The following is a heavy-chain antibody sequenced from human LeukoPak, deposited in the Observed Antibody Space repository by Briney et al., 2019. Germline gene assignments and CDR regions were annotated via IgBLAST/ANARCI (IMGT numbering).Heavy chain of an antibody. CDR1: EFTFSRYT. J-gene: IGHJ4*02. D-gene: IGHD3-22*01. V-gene: IGHV3-21*01. CDR2: ISSSSRYI. CDR3: ARNFHRRLYDSSGYYPY. Sequence: GGSLRLSCAASEFTFSRYTMNWVRQAPGKGLEWVSSISSSSRYIYYADSVKGRFTISRDNAKNSLYLQMNSLRAEDTAVYYCARNFHRRLYDSSGYYPYWGQGTLVTVSS.